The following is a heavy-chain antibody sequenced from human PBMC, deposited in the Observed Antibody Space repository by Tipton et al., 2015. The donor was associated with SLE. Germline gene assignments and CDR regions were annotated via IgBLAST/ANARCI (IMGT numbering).Heavy chain of an antibody. J-gene: IGHJ4*02. Sequence: GSLRLSCAVSGFSLSSYVMSWVRQAPGRGLEWVSGTSGVAGGTYYADSVKGRFTVSSDNSKNTLYLQMNSLRAEDTAVYYCAKEVRYDSSGYYSPYFDYWGQGTLVTVSS. D-gene: IGHD3-22*01. CDR3: AKEVRYDSSGYYSPYFDY. V-gene: IGHV3-23*01. CDR2: TSGVAGGT. CDR1: GFSLSSYV.